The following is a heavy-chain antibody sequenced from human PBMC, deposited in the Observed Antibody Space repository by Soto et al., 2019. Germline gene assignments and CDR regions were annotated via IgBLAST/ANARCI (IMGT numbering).Heavy chain of an antibody. J-gene: IGHJ4*02. D-gene: IGHD3-10*01. V-gene: IGHV3-7*04. Sequence: EVQLVESGGGLVQPGGSLRLSFAASGFTFSSYWMSWVRQAPGKGLEWVANIKEDGSERYYVDSVKGRFTISRDNAKNSLYLQMNSLRAEDTAVYYCARATGADKEDYWGQGTLVTVSS. CDR3: ARATGADKEDY. CDR2: IKEDGSER. CDR1: GFTFSSYW.